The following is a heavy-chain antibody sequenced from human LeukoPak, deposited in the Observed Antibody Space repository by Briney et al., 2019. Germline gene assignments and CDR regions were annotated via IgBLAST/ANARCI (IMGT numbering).Heavy chain of an antibody. CDR2: IKQDGSEK. CDR1: GFTFSRYW. D-gene: IGHD3-10*01. CDR3: ARDYYYYDSGSYYTNIAN. Sequence: GGSLRLSCAASGFTFSRYWMTWVRQAPGKGLEWVANIKQDGSEKCYVDSVKGRFTISRDNAKNSLYLQMNSLRAEDTAVYYCARDYYYYDSGSYYTNIANWGQGTLVTVSS. V-gene: IGHV3-7*01. J-gene: IGHJ4*02.